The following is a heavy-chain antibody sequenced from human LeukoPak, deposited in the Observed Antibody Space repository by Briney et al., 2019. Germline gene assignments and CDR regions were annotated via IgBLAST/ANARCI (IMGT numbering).Heavy chain of an antibody. J-gene: IGHJ4*02. D-gene: IGHD3-10*01. CDR2: INPNSGGT. CDR1: GGTFSSYA. CDR3: ARGGSGSYSDY. V-gene: IGHV1-2*02. Sequence: ASVKVSCKASGGTFSSYAISWVRQAPGQGLEWMGWINPNSGGTKYAQMFQGRVTMTRDTSISTAYMELSRLRSDDTAVYYCARGGSGSYSDYWGQGSLVTVSS.